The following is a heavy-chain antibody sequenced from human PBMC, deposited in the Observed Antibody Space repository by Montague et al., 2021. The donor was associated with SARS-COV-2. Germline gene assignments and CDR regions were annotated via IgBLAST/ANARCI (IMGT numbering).Heavy chain of an antibody. J-gene: IGHJ4*02. CDR3: ARGSKWSHYFDY. V-gene: IGHV4-59*01. D-gene: IGHD2-15*01. CDR1: GGSLSSYY. CDR2: VYYNGNT. Sequence: SETLSLTCNVSGGSLSSYYWSWIRQPPGKGLEWIGYVYYNGNTNXNPSLKSRTILSVDTSKNHFSLKVSSVTAADTAVYYCARGSKWSHYFDYWGQGTLVTVSS.